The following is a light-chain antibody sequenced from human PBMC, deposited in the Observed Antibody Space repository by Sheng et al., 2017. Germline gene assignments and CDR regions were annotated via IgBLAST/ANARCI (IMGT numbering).Light chain of an antibody. J-gene: IGKJ1*01. V-gene: IGKV1-39*01. Sequence: DIRMTQSPSALSASVGDRVTITCRASQSVKNYLNWYQQKTGKAPQLLIYAASGLESGVPRRFSGSGFGTDFSLTISSLQPEDFGIYYCQQTYGIPRTFGQGTKVEIK. CDR3: QQTYGIPRT. CDR2: AAS. CDR1: QSVKNY.